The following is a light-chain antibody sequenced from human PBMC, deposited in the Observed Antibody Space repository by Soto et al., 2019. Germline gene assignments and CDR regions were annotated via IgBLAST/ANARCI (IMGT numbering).Light chain of an antibody. J-gene: IGKJ2*01. Sequence: EIVLTQSPATLSLSPGEGATLSCRASQSVSSYLAWYQQKPGQAPRLLIYDAFNRATGIPARFSGSGSGTESTLTISILEPEDFAVYYCQQRSNWHPEFTFGQGTKLEI. V-gene: IGKV3-11*01. CDR1: QSVSSY. CDR3: QQRSNWHPEFT. CDR2: DAF.